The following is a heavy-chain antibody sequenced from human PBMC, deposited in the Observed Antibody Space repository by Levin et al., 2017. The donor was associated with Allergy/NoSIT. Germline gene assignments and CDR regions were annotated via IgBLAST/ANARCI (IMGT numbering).Heavy chain of an antibody. CDR3: AKEGALSMVQGVILPDY. D-gene: IGHD3-10*01. Sequence: GESLKISCAASGFTFSSYAMSWVRQAPGKGLEWVSAISGSGGSTYYADSVKGRFTISRDNSKNTLYLQMNSLRAEDTAVYYCAKEGALSMVQGVILPDYWGQGTLVTVSS. V-gene: IGHV3-23*01. CDR2: ISGSGGST. CDR1: GFTFSSYA. J-gene: IGHJ4*02.